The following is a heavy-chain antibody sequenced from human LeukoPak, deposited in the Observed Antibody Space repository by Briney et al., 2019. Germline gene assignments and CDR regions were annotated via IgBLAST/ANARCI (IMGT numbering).Heavy chain of an antibody. CDR3: ARGIYYYYTSGHGAFAY. CDR2: ISPYNGNT. CDR1: GYTFTNYG. V-gene: IGHV1-18*01. D-gene: IGHD3-22*01. Sequence: ASVKVSCKTSGYTFTNYGISWVRQAPGQGLEWMGWISPYNGNTNYAQKFQGRVTLTTDTSTSTAHIELRSLRSDDTALYYCARGIYYYYTSGHGAFAYWRQGTLVTVSS. J-gene: IGHJ4*02.